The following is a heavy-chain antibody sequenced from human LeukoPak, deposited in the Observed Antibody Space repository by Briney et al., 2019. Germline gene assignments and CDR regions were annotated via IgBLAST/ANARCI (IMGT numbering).Heavy chain of an antibody. V-gene: IGHV3-23*01. CDR3: ATLMRGPTGYSGYGGEDY. CDR2: ITGSGGTT. CDR1: GFTFSNYA. D-gene: IGHD5-12*01. Sequence: GGSLRLSCAAAGFTFSNYAMTWVRQAQGKGLQWVSAITGSGGTTYYADSVKGRFAISRYNSKNTLYLQMNSLRAEDTAVYYCATLMRGPTGYSGYGGEDYWGQGTLVTVSS. J-gene: IGHJ4*02.